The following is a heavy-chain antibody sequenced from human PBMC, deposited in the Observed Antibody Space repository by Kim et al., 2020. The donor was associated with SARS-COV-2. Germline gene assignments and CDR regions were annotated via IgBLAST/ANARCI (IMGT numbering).Heavy chain of an antibody. CDR1: GFTFSSYS. J-gene: IGHJ4*02. CDR2: ISSSSSTI. CDR3: ARDRVTIFGVVIYLDY. D-gene: IGHD3-3*01. Sequence: GGSLRLSCAASGFTFSSYSMNWVRQAPGKGLEWVSHISSSSSTIYYADSVKGRFTISRDNAKNSLYLQMNSLRDEDTAVYYCARDRVTIFGVVIYLDYWGQGTLVTVSS. V-gene: IGHV3-48*02.